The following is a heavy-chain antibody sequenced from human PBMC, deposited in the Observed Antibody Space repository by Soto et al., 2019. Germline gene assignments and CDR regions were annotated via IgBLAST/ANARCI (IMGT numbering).Heavy chain of an antibody. J-gene: IGHJ4*02. Sequence: SETLSLTCTVSGGSISSSSYYWGWIRQPPGKGLEWIGSIYYSGSTYYNPSLKSRVTISVDTSKNQFSLKLSSVTAADTAVYYCARHRGYSYGYPRGILFDYWGQGTLVTVSS. CDR2: IYYSGST. D-gene: IGHD5-18*01. CDR1: GGSISSSSYY. V-gene: IGHV4-39*01. CDR3: ARHRGYSYGYPRGILFDY.